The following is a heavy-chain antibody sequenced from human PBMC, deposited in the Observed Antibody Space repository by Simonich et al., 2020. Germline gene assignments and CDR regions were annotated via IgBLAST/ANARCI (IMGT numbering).Heavy chain of an antibody. CDR1: GFTFSSYW. Sequence: VQLVESGGGLVQPGGSLRLSCAASGFTFSSYWMSWVRRAPGKWLEWVDNIKQDGSEKYYVDSVKGRLTISRDNAKHSLYLQMNSLRAEDTAVYYCARDGLGTAYYYYMDVWGKGTTVTVSS. CDR2: IKQDGSEK. V-gene: IGHV3-7*01. CDR3: ARDGLGTAYYYYMDV. D-gene: IGHD7-27*01. J-gene: IGHJ6*03.